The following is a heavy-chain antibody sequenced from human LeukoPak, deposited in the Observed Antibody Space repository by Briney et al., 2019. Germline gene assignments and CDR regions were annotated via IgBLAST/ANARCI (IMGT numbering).Heavy chain of an antibody. J-gene: IGHJ4*02. V-gene: IGHV3-15*01. D-gene: IGHD2-15*01. CDR3: TTDATSIVVVVAATPDY. CDR2: IKSKTDGGTT. CDR1: GFTFSNAW. Sequence: GGSLRLSCAASGFTFSNAWISWVRQAPGKGLEWVGRIKSKTDGGTTDYAAPVKGRFTISRDDSKNTLYLQMNSLKTEDIAVYYCTTDATSIVVVVAATPDYWGQGTLVTVSS.